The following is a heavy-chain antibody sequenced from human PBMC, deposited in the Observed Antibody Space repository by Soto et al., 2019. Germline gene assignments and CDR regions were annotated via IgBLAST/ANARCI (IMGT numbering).Heavy chain of an antibody. Sequence: SETLSLTCTVSGGSISSGDYYWSWIRQPPGKGLEWIGYIYYSGSTYYNPSLKSRVTISVDTSKNQFSLKLSSVTAADTAVYYCARVGGAVAGEFDYWGQGTLVTVSS. D-gene: IGHD6-19*01. CDR2: IYYSGST. J-gene: IGHJ4*02. V-gene: IGHV4-30-4*01. CDR3: ARVGGAVAGEFDY. CDR1: GGSISSGDYY.